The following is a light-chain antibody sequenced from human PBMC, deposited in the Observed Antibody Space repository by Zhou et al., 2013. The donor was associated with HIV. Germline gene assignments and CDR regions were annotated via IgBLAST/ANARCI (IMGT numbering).Light chain of an antibody. CDR1: HGH. J-gene: IGKJ5*01. V-gene: IGKV3-20*01. CDR2: GTS. CDR3: QQYEF. Sequence: EIMLTQSPGTLSLSPGERATLSCRGSHGHVAWYQQKPGRIPRLLIYGTSKRASGIPDRFSGSGSGTDATLTISRLESEDFAVYYCQQYEFFGQGTRLDIK.